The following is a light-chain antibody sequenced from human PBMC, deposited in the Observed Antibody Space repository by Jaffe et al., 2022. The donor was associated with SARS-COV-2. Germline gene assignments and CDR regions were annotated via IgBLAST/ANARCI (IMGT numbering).Light chain of an antibody. J-gene: IGLJ2*01. V-gene: IGLV1-44*01. CDR3: ATWDDSLIAL. CDR2: ANN. Sequence: QSVLTQPPSASGTPGQRVTISCSGASSNIGSYTVSWYQQLPGTAPRLLIYANNQRPSGVPDRFSGSKSGTSASLAISGLQSEDEADYYCATWDDSLIALFGGGTKLTVL. CDR1: SSNIGSYT.